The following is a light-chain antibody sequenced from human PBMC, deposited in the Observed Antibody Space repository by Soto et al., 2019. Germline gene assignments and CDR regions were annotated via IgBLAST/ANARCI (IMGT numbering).Light chain of an antibody. CDR3: SSYTSSSTRV. Sequence: QSVLTQPASVSGSPRQSLTISCTETSSDVGGYNYVSWYQQHPGKAPKLMIYDVSNRPSGVSNRFSGSKSGNTASLTISGLQAEDEADYYCSSYTSSSTRVFGTGTKVTVL. V-gene: IGLV2-14*01. J-gene: IGLJ1*01. CDR1: SSDVGGYNY. CDR2: DVS.